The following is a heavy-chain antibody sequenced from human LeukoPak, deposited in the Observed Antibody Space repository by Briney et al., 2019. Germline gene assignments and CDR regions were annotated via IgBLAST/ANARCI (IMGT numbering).Heavy chain of an antibody. CDR2: ISFDGSNK. CDR3: ASLVYDSSDNTGSG. J-gene: IGHJ4*02. D-gene: IGHD3-22*01. CDR1: GFTFSNYG. Sequence: GGSLRRSCAASGFTFSNYGIHWVRQAPGKGLEWVAVISFDGSNKYYADSVKGRFTISRDNAKNTLYLQMNSLRAEDTAVYSCASLVYDSSDNTGSGWGQGTLVTVSS. V-gene: IGHV3-30*03.